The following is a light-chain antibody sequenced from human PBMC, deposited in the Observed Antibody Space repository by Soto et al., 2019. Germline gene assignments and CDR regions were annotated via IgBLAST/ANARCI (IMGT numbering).Light chain of an antibody. CDR2: EVS. V-gene: IGLV2-14*01. CDR3: SSYTSSSTRV. CDR1: TSDVGGYHY. J-gene: IGLJ1*01. Sequence: QSVLTQPASVSGSPGQSITISCTGTTSDVGGYHYVSWYQQHPGKAPKLMISEVSNRPSGVSNRFSGSKSGNTASLTISGRQAEDEADYYCSSYTSSSTRVFGTGTKLTVL.